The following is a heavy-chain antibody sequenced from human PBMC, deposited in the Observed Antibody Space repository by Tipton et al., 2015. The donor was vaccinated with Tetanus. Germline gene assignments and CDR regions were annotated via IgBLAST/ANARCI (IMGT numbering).Heavy chain of an antibody. CDR1: GGTFSSYA. J-gene: IGHJ4*02. CDR3: ARSHSIAAAGDDRSYFDH. V-gene: IGHV1-69*01. D-gene: IGHD6-13*01. Sequence: QSGPEVKKPGSSVKVSCKASGGTFSSYAISWVRQAPGQGLEWMGGIIPIFGTANYAQKFQGRVTITAEESTSTAYMELSSLRSVDTAVYYCARSHSIAAAGDDRSYFDHWGQGTLVTVSS. CDR2: IIPIFGTA.